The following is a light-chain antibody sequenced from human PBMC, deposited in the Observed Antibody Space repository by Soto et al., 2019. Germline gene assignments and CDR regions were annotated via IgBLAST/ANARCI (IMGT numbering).Light chain of an antibody. CDR2: DAS. CDR3: QQYNSYWT. J-gene: IGKJ1*01. V-gene: IGKV1-5*01. CDR1: QSISSW. Sequence: DIQMTQSPSTLSASVGDRVTITCRASQSISSWLAWYQQKPGKAPKLLIYDASSLESGVPSRFSGSGSGTEFTRTISSLQPDDFATHYCQQYNSYWTFGQGTQVEIK.